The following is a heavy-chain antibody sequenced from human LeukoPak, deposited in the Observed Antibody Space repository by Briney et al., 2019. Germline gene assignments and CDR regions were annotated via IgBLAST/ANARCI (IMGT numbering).Heavy chain of an antibody. V-gene: IGHV3-48*03. D-gene: IGHD3-10*01. CDR1: GFTLTTYE. CDR2: MSSTGNTI. Sequence: GGSLRLSCAASGFTLTTYEMDWVRQAPGKGLEWVSYMSSTGNTINYADSVKGRFTISRDNAKNSLYLEMNGLRAEDTAVYYCARGARLARGGVDVWGKGTTVTVSS. CDR3: ARGARLARGGVDV. J-gene: IGHJ6*04.